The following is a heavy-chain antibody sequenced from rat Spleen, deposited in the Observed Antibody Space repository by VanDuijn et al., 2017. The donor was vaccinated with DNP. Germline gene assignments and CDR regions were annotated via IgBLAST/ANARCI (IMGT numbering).Heavy chain of an antibody. CDR1: GFIFSNYY. Sequence: EVQLVESGGGPVQPGRSLKLSCVASGFIFSNYYMAWVRQAPKRGLEWVATISYDGSDTYYRDSVKGRFTISRDNAQNTLYLQMSQLGSEDTAIYFCARGPNFGGYLDFFDCWGQGVMVTVSS. CDR2: ISYDGSDT. D-gene: IGHD1-11*01. CDR3: ARGPNFGGYLDFFDC. J-gene: IGHJ2*01. V-gene: IGHV5-7*01.